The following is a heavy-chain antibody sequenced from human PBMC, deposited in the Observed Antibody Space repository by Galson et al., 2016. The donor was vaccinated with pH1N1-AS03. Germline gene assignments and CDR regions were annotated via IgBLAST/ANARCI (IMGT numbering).Heavy chain of an antibody. J-gene: IGHJ4*02. V-gene: IGHV3-64*01. CDR2: ISGNGVST. CDR3: ARGPVSYSNYWFPPPDY. D-gene: IGHD6-13*01. CDR1: GFTFSSYA. Sequence: SLRLSCAASGFTFSSYAMYWVRQAPGKGLEYFSVISGNGVSTYYANSVKGRFTISRDNSKNTLYLQMGSLRAEDMAVYYCARGPVSYSNYWFPPPDYWGQGTLVTVSS.